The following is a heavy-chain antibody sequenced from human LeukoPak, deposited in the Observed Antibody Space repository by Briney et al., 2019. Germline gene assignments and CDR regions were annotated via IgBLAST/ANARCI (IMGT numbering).Heavy chain of an antibody. CDR3: ARDYYYGSGSYAY. CDR2: INQDGSEK. Sequence: GGSLRLSCAASGFTFSSYWMSWVRQAPGKGLEWVANINQDGSEKYYVDSVKGRFTISRDNAKNSLYLQMNSLRAEDTGVYFCARDYYYGSGSYAYWGQGTLVTVSS. CDR1: GFTFSSYW. J-gene: IGHJ4*02. D-gene: IGHD3-10*01. V-gene: IGHV3-7*01.